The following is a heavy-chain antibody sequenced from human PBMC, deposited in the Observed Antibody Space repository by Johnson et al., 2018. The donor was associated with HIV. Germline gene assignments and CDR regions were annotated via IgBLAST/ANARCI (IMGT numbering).Heavy chain of an antibody. V-gene: IGHV3-33*08. CDR2: IWYDGSNK. Sequence: QVQLVESGGGVVQPGRSLRLSCAASGFTFSSYAMHWVRQAPGKGLEWVAVIWYDGSNKYYADSVKGRFSISRDNSKNTLYLQMNSLRKDDTALYYCAKLVVGTHPRDIWGQGTMVTVSS. D-gene: IGHD2-15*01. CDR3: AKLVVGTHPRDI. CDR1: GFTFSSYA. J-gene: IGHJ3*02.